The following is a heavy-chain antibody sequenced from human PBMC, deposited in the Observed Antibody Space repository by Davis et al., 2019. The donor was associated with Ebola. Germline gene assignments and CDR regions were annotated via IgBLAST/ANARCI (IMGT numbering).Heavy chain of an antibody. CDR1: GGSISSSSYY. J-gene: IGHJ4*02. D-gene: IGHD2-2*01. CDR2: IFYSGNT. CDR3: ARRLLYCSSTSCQLGRHYYGSRPFDY. V-gene: IGHV4-39*07. Sequence: MPSETLSLTCTVSGGSISSSSYYWGWIRQPPGKGLEWIGSIFYSGNTYYNPSLKSRVTISVDTSKNQFSLKLSSVTAADTAVYYCARRLLYCSSTSCQLGRHYYGSRPFDYWGQGTLVTVSS.